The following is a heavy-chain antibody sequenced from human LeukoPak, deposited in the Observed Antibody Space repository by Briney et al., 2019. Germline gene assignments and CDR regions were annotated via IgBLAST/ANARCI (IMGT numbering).Heavy chain of an antibody. J-gene: IGHJ5*02. V-gene: IGHV5-51*01. Sequence: GESLKISCKGSGYSFTSYWIGWVRQMPGKGLEWMGIIYPGDSDTRYSPSFQGQVTISADKSISTAYLQWSSLKASDTAMYYCARLVGAMAAPRLFDPWGQGPLVTVSS. D-gene: IGHD1-26*01. CDR2: IYPGDSDT. CDR1: GYSFTSYW. CDR3: ARLVGAMAAPRLFDP.